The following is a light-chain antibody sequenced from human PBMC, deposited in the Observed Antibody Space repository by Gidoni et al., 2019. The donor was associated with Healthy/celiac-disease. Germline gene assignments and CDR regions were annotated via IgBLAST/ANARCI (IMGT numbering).Light chain of an antibody. Sequence: ELVLTQSPGTLSLSPGERATLSCRASQSVSSSYLAWYQQKPGQAPSLLIYGASSRAPGIPDRFSGSGSGTDFTLTISRLEPEDFAVYYCQQYGSSPRTFGQGTKVEIK. J-gene: IGKJ1*01. CDR2: GAS. CDR3: QQYGSSPRT. V-gene: IGKV3-20*01. CDR1: QSVSSSY.